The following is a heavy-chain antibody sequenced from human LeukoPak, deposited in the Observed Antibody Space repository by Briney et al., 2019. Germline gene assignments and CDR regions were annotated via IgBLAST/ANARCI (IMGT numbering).Heavy chain of an antibody. CDR2: ITPIFGTA. D-gene: IGHD2/OR15-2a*01. Sequence: ASVKVSCKASGGTFSSYAISWVRQAPGQGLEWMGGITPIFGTANYAQKFQGRVTITADKSTSTAYMELSSLRSEDTAVYYCARTRGSHISMAYLDYWGQGTLVTVSS. CDR3: ARTRGSHISMAYLDY. CDR1: GGTFSSYA. J-gene: IGHJ4*02. V-gene: IGHV1-69*06.